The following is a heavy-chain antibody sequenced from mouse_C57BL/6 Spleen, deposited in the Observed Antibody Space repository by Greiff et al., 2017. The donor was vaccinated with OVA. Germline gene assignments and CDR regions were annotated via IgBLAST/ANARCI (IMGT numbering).Heavy chain of an antibody. D-gene: IGHD1-1*01. J-gene: IGHJ1*03. CDR2: ISYDGSN. CDR3: AREDYGSSFDV. Sequence: EVKLQESGPGLVKPSQSLSLTCSVTGYSITSGYYWNWIRQFPGNKLEWMGYISYDGSNNYNPSLKNRISITRDTSKNQFYLKLNSVTTEDTATYYCAREDYGSSFDVWGTGTTVTVSS. V-gene: IGHV3-6*01. CDR1: GYSITSGYY.